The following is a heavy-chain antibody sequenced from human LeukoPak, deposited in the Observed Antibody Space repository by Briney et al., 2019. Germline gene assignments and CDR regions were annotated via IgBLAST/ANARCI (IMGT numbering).Heavy chain of an antibody. J-gene: IGHJ4*02. V-gene: IGHV1-2*02. CDR2: INPNSGGT. Sequence: ASVKVSCKASGYTLTGYYMHWVRQAPGQGLEWMGWINPNSGGTNYAQKFQGRVTMTRDTSISTAYMELSRLRSDDTAAYYCARGLRGSPAFDYWGQGTLVTVSS. CDR3: ARGLRGSPAFDY. D-gene: IGHD2-2*01. CDR1: GYTLTGYY.